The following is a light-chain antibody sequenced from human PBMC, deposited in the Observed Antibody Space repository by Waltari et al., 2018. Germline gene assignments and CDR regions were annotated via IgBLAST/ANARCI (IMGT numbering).Light chain of an antibody. J-gene: IGKJ4*01. V-gene: IGKV1-5*03. CDR1: QSISSW. CDR3: QHYYSYPLT. Sequence: DIQMTQSPSTLSASVGDRVTITCRASQSISSWWAWYQQKPGKPPKLLIYKASSLESGVPSRFSGSGSGTEFTLTINSLQPDDFATYYCQHYYSYPLTFGGGTKVEIK. CDR2: KAS.